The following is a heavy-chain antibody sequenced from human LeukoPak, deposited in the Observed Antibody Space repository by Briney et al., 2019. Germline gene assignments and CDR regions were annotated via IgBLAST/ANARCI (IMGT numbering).Heavy chain of an antibody. CDR3: ARDGHATWGGSYEQGY. Sequence: GGSLRLSCAASGFTFSSYSMNWVRQAPGKGLEWVSSISSSSSYIYYADSVKGRFTISRDNAKNSLYLQMNSLRAEDTAVYYCARDGHATWGGSYEQGYWGQGTLVTVSP. D-gene: IGHD1-26*01. CDR1: GFTFSSYS. CDR2: ISSSSSYI. V-gene: IGHV3-21*01. J-gene: IGHJ4*02.